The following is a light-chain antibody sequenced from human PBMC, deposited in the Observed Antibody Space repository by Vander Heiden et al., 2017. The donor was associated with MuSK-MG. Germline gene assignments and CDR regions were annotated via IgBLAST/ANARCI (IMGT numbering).Light chain of an antibody. J-gene: IGLJ2*01. CDR2: DDS. Sequence: SYVLTQPPSVSVAPGQTARITCGGNNIGSKSVHWYQQKPGQAPVLVVYDDSDRPPAIPERFSGSNSGNTATLTISRVEAGDEADYYCQVWDSSSDHRVVFGGGTKLTVL. V-gene: IGLV3-21*02. CDR1: NIGSKS. CDR3: QVWDSSSDHRVV.